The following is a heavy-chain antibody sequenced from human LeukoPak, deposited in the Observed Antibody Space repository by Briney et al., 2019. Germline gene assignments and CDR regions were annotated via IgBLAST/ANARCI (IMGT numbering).Heavy chain of an antibody. Sequence: GASVKVSCKPSGYTFTNYAMHWMRQAPGQRLEWVGWIHAGNGDTKYSQKFQGRVTITRDTSASTAYMELSSLRSEDTAVYYCANLDTAMHYWGQGTLVTVSS. J-gene: IGHJ4*02. CDR1: GYTFTNYA. CDR2: IHAGNGDT. D-gene: IGHD5-18*01. V-gene: IGHV1-3*01. CDR3: ANLDTAMHY.